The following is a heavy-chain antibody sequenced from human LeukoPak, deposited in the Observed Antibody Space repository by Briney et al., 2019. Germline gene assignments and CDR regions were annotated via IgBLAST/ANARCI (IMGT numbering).Heavy chain of an antibody. J-gene: IGHJ6*02. CDR1: GFRFSSYS. V-gene: IGHV3-48*04. CDR3: AIPPLSGTGSSRPLAEMDV. Sequence: GGSLRLSCAASGFRFSSYSMIWVRQAPGKGLEWVSYISHTGSTMSYADSVKGRFTISRDNARNSLHLQMNSLRAEDTAVYYCAIPPLSGTGSSRPLAEMDVWGQGTTVTVSS. D-gene: IGHD3-10*01. CDR2: ISHTGSTM.